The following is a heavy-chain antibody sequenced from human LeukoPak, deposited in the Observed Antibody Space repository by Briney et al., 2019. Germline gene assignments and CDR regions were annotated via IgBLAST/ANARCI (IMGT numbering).Heavy chain of an antibody. V-gene: IGHV5-51*01. CDR3: ARDRSSPVGNYYYYYGMDV. Sequence: GESLKISCKGSGYSFTSCWIGWVRQMPGKGLEWMGIIYPGDSDTRYSLSFQGQVTISADKSISTAYLQWSSLKASDTAMYYCARDRSSPVGNYYYYYGMDVWGQGTTVTVSS. CDR2: IYPGDSDT. CDR1: GYSFTSCW. J-gene: IGHJ6*02. D-gene: IGHD6-13*01.